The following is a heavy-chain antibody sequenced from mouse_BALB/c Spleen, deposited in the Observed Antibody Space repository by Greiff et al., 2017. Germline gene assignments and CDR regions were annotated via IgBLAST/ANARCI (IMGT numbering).Heavy chain of an antibody. V-gene: IGHV1-69*02. D-gene: IGHD2-3*01. CDR2: IDPSDSYT. CDR3: ARGGYYDGYEH. J-gene: IGHJ2*01. CDR1: GYTFTSYW. Sequence: QVQLQQPGAELVKPGASVKLSCKASGYTFTSYWMHWVKQRPGQGLEWIGEIDPSDSYTNYNQKFKGKATLTVDKSSSTAYMQLSSLTSEDSAVYYCARGGYYDGYEHWGQGTTLTVSS.